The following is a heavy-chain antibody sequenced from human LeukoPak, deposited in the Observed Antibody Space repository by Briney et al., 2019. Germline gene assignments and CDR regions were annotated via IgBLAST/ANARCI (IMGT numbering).Heavy chain of an antibody. CDR3: ARLGYSRTYYYFDY. D-gene: IGHD1-26*01. CDR2: IYYSGSR. Sequence: SETLSLTCNVTGGSLRSYYWSWIRQPPGKELEWIGYIYYSGSRDYNPSLKSRISMSVDASKMQFSLNLTSVTPADTAVYYCARLGYSRTYYYFDYWGPGTLVTVSS. J-gene: IGHJ4*02. V-gene: IGHV4-59*01. CDR1: GGSLRSYY.